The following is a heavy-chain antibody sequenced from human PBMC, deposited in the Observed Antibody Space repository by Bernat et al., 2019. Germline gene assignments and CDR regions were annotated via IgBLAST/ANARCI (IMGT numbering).Heavy chain of an antibody. CDR3: AREGMMYGIGYGLDV. Sequence: EVQLVESGGGLVQPGGSLRLSCAASGFTFSACWMSWVRQAPGMGLEWVANIKEDGSEIYYVDSVKGRFTISRDNAENSLHLQMNSLRAEDTAIYYCAREGMMYGIGYGLDVWGQGTTVTVSS. D-gene: IGHD2-8*01. CDR1: GFTFSACW. J-gene: IGHJ6*02. V-gene: IGHV3-7*03. CDR2: IKEDGSEI.